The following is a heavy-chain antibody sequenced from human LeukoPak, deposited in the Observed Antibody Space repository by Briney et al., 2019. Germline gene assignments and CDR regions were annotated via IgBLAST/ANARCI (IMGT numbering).Heavy chain of an antibody. D-gene: IGHD3-16*02. J-gene: IGHJ4*02. V-gene: IGHV4-59*01. CDR3: ARTASFYKRFDY. Sequence: SETLSLTCTESGNSISSYNWRWIRQPPGKGLERIGCIYYSGSTNYNPSLKSRVTISVDTSKNQFSLKLSSVTAADTAVYYCARTASFYKRFDYWGQGTLVTVSS. CDR2: IYYSGST. CDR1: GNSISSYN.